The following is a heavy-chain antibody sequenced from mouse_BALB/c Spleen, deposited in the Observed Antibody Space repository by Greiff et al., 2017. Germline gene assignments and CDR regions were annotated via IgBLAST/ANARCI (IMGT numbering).Heavy chain of an antibody. Sequence: LQQPGSELVRPGASVKLSCKASGYTFTSYWMHWVKQRPGQGLEWIGNIYPGSGSTNYDEKFKSKATLTVDTSSSTAYMQLSSLTSEASAVYYCTRSGRLDYAMDYWGQGTSVTVSS. J-gene: IGHJ4*01. V-gene: IGHV1S22*01. CDR2: IYPGSGST. CDR3: TRSGRLDYAMDY. CDR1: GYTFTSYW. D-gene: IGHD2-12*01.